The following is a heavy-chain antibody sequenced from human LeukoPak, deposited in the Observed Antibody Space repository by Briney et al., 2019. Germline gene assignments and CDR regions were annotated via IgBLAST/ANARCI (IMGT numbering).Heavy chain of an antibody. CDR3: ARGGYYYDSSGYYPHWFDP. V-gene: IGHV4-30-2*01. J-gene: IGHJ5*02. D-gene: IGHD3-22*01. CDR2: IYHSGST. Sequence: PSETLSLTRAVSGGSISSGGYSWSWIRQPPGKGLEWIGYIYHSGSTYYNPSLKSRVTISVDRSKNQFSLKLSSVTAADTAVYYCARGGYYYDSSGYYPHWFDPWGQGTLVTVSS. CDR1: GGSISSGGYS.